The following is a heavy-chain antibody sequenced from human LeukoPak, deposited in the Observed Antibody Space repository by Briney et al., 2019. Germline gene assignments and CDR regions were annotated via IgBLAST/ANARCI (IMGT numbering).Heavy chain of an antibody. CDR1: GGSISSTTYD. CDR3: AREGGYLVDYLFDY. D-gene: IGHD3-16*01. V-gene: IGHV4-39*07. Sequence: SETLSPTCTVFGGSISSTTYDWGWIRQPPGKGLEWIGSIYYGGTTSYTPSLKSRVIISVDTSKNQFSLKLSSVTAADTAVYYCAREGGYLVDYLFDYWGQGTLVTVSS. CDR2: IYYGGTT. J-gene: IGHJ4*02.